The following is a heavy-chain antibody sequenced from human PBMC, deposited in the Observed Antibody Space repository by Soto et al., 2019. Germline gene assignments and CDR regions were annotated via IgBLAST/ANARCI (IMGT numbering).Heavy chain of an antibody. V-gene: IGHV3-23*01. CDR1: GFTFSSYA. CDR2: ISGSGGST. Sequence: PGGSLRLSCAASGFTFSSYAMSWVRQAPGKGLEWVSAISGSGGSTYYADSVKGRFTISRDNSKNTLYLQMNSLRAEDTAVYYCAKDNPGVRLFYYGMDVWGQGTTVTVSS. J-gene: IGHJ6*02. CDR3: AKDNPGVRLFYYGMDV. D-gene: IGHD6-25*01.